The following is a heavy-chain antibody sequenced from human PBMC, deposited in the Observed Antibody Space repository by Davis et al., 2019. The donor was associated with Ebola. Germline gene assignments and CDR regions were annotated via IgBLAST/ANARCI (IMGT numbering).Heavy chain of an antibody. CDR2: IYSGGST. Sequence: GESLKISCAASGFTVSSNYMSWVRQAPGKGLEWVSVIYSGGSTYYADSVKGRFTISRDNSKNTLYLQMNSLRAEDTAVYYCAKWNQHSSSYDYWGQGTLVTVSS. CDR1: GFTVSSNY. CDR3: AKWNQHSSSYDY. V-gene: IGHV3-53*01. J-gene: IGHJ4*02. D-gene: IGHD6-6*01.